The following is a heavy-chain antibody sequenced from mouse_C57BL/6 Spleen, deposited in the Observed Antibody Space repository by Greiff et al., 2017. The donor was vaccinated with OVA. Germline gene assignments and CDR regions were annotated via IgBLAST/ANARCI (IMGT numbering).Heavy chain of an antibody. D-gene: IGHD2-2*01. CDR3: AGPYGSDGLGFAY. CDR2: IYPGSGST. CDR1: GYTFTSYW. J-gene: IGHJ3*01. V-gene: IGHV1-55*01. Sequence: QVQLQQPGAELVKPGASVKMSCKASGYTFTSYWITWVKQRPGQGLEWIGDIYPGSGSTNYNEKFKSKATLTVDTSSSTAYMQLSRLTSEYSAVSDFAGPYGSDGLGFAYWGQGTLVTVSA.